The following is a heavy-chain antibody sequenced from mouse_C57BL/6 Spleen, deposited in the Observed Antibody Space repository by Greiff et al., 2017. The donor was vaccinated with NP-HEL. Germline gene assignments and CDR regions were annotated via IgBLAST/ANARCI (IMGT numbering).Heavy chain of an antibody. V-gene: IGHV1-61*01. Sequence: QVQLQQPGAELVRPGSSVKLSCKASGYTFTSYWMDWVKQRPGQGLEWIGNIYPSDSETHYNQKFKDKATLTVDKSSSTAYMQLSSLTSEDSAVYYCARSAWSYAMDYWGQGTSVTVSS. CDR1: GYTFTSYW. CDR3: ARSAWSYAMDY. J-gene: IGHJ4*01. CDR2: IYPSDSET.